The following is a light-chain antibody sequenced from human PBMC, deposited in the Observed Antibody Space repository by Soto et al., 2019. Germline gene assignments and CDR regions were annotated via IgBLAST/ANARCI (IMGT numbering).Light chain of an antibody. CDR1: QSVSSD. Sequence: EILMTQSPATLSVSPGERATLSCRASQSVSSDLAWYQQRPGQAPRLLIYGASTRATGIPARFSGSGSGTEFTLTNSSLQSEDFAVYYCQQYNNWPPGTFGQGTKVEIK. V-gene: IGKV3-15*01. J-gene: IGKJ1*01. CDR2: GAS. CDR3: QQYNNWPPGT.